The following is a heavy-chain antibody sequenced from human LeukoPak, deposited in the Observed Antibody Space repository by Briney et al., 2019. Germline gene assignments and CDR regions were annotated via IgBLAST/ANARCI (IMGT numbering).Heavy chain of an antibody. Sequence: SETLSLTCTVSGGSISSYYWSWIRQPPGKGLEWIGYIYYSGSTNYNPSLKCRVTISVDTSKNQFSLKLSSVTAADTAVYYCARGGTYYYDSSDLWFDPWGQGTLVTVSS. CDR1: GGSISSYY. V-gene: IGHV4-59*01. CDR2: IYYSGST. D-gene: IGHD3-22*01. J-gene: IGHJ5*02. CDR3: ARGGTYYYDSSDLWFDP.